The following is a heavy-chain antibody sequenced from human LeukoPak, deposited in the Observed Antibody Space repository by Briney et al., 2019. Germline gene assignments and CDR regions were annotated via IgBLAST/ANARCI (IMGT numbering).Heavy chain of an antibody. J-gene: IGHJ4*02. CDR1: GFTFSNYA. CDR2: ITSGGGTT. D-gene: IGHD6-25*01. V-gene: IGHV3-23*01. CDR3: ARDPPRAAWVFDY. Sequence: QPGGSLRLSCAASGFTFSNYAMSWVRQAPGKALEWVSAITSGGGTTYYAGSVKGRFTISRDNSKNTLYLQMNSLRAEDTAVYYCARDPPRAAWVFDYWGQGTLVSVSS.